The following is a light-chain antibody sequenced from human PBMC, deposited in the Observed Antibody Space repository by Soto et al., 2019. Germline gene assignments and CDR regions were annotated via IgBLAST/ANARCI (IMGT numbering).Light chain of an antibody. CDR3: QQYASSPLT. V-gene: IGKV3-20*01. J-gene: IGKJ4*01. CDR2: DAS. CDR1: QRVGRDY. Sequence: EIVLTQSPATLSLSPGERATFSCRASQRVGRDYLAWYQQKPGQAPRFLIYDASSRATGIPDRFSGSGSGTDFSLTISRLEPEDFAEYYCQQYASSPLTFGGGTKVEIK.